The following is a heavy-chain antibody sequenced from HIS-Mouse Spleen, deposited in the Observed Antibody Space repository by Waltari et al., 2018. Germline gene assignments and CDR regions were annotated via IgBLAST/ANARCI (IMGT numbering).Heavy chain of an antibody. CDR1: GFTFSSYA. J-gene: IGHJ4*02. Sequence: EVQLLESGGGLVQPGGSLRLSCAASGFTFSSYAMSWVRQAPGKWRGWVSGSSGSGGRKYYADSVKGRFTISRDNSKSTLYLQMNSLRAEDTAVYYCAKTLVRSRDFDYWGQGTLVTVSS. CDR3: AKTLVRSRDFDY. D-gene: IGHD4-17*01. CDR2: SSGSGGRK. V-gene: IGHV3-23*01.